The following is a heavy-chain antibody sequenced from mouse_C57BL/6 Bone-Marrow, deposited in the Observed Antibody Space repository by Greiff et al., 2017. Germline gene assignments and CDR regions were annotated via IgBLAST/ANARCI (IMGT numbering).Heavy chain of an antibody. V-gene: IGHV1-53*01. CDR3: ARKGSSGDAY. Sequence: QVQLQQPGTELVRPGASVKLSCKASGYTFTSYWMHWVKQRPGQGLEWIGNINPSNGGTNYNQKFKGKATLTVAKSSSTAYMQLSSLTSEDAAVYYCARKGSSGDAYWGQGTTLTVSA. J-gene: IGHJ2*01. D-gene: IGHD3-2*02. CDR1: GYTFTSYW. CDR2: INPSNGGT.